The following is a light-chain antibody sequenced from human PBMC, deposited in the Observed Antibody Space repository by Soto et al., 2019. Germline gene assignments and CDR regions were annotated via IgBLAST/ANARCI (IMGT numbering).Light chain of an antibody. V-gene: IGKV1-33*01. Sequence: DIQMTQSPSSLSASVGDRVTITCQASQDISNYLNWYQQKPGKAPELLIYDASNLETGVPSRFSGSGSGTDFPFTISRLQPEDIATYYCQQYDNLLFTFGPGTKVDLK. J-gene: IGKJ3*01. CDR3: QQYDNLLFT. CDR1: QDISNY. CDR2: DAS.